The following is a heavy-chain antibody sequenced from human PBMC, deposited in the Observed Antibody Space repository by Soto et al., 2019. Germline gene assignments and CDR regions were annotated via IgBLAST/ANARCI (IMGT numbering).Heavy chain of an antibody. V-gene: IGHV3-30-3*01. Sequence: QVQLVESGGGVVQPGRSLRLSCAASGFTFSSYAMHWVRQAPGKGLEWVAVISYDGSNKYYADSVKGRFTISRDNSKNTLYVQMNSLRAEDTAVYYCARARDYDDTDWFGPWGHGTLVTVSS. CDR3: ARARDYDDTDWFGP. D-gene: IGHD3-22*01. CDR2: ISYDGSNK. J-gene: IGHJ5*02. CDR1: GFTFSSYA.